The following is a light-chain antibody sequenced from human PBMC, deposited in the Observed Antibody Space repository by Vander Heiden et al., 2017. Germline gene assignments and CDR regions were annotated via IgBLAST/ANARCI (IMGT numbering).Light chain of an antibody. CDR2: GNN. CDR3: QSYDGSLSGVV. CDR1: SSNIGAGYD. V-gene: IGLV1-40*01. J-gene: IGLJ2*01. Sequence: ALTQRPSLPGAHGQRVTISCTGSSSNIGAGYDVHWYQQLPGTAPNVLIYGNNNRRSGVPDRFSGSKSGASASLAITGLQAEDEDDYYCQSYDGSLSGVVFGGGTKLTVL.